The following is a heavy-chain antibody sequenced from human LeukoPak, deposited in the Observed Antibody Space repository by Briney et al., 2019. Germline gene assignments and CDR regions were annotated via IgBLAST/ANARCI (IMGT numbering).Heavy chain of an antibody. Sequence: GGSLRLSCTASGFTFGDYAMSWFRQAPGKGLEWVGFIRSKAYGGTTEYAASVKGRFTISRDDSKSIAYLQMNSLKTEDTAVYYCNTRDIAAADRYFDYWGQGTLVTVSS. CDR2: IRSKAYGGTT. V-gene: IGHV3-49*03. CDR3: NTRDIAAADRYFDY. D-gene: IGHD6-13*01. CDR1: GFTFGDYA. J-gene: IGHJ4*02.